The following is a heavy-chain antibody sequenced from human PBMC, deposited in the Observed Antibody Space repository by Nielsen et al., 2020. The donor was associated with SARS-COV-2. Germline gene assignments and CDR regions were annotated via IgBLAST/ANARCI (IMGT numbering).Heavy chain of an antibody. CDR3: ACRRDGYNYDTF. CDR1: GFSFSTYW. D-gene: IGHD5-24*01. CDR2: INQDGSTT. J-gene: IGHJ4*02. V-gene: IGHV3-74*01. Sequence: GESLKISCAASGFSFSTYWMHWVRQAPGKGLVWVSRINQDGSTTNYGDSVQGRFTISRDSARNTLYLQMNSLGAEDTAVYYCACRRDGYNYDTFWGQGTLVTVSS.